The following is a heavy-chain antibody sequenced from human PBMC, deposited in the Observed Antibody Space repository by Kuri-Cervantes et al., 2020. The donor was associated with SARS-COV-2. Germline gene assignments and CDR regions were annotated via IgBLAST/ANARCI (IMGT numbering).Heavy chain of an antibody. V-gene: IGHV1-2*04. CDR2: INPNSGGT. Sequence: ASVKVSCKASGYTFTGYYMHWVRQAPGQGLEWMGWINPNSGGTNYAQKFQGWVTMTRDTSISTVYMELSRLRSDDTAVYYCARGFALIEAGSDSFDYWGQVTQVTVSS. J-gene: IGHJ4*02. CDR1: GYTFTGYY. D-gene: IGHD3-10*01. CDR3: ARGFALIEAGSDSFDY.